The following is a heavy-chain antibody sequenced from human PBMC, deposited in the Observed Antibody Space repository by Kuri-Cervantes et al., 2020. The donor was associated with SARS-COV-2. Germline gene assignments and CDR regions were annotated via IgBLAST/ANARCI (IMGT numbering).Heavy chain of an antibody. CDR3: AARRWLGVPIAPVELYIHV. D-gene: IGHD6-19*01. J-gene: IGHJ1*01. CDR1: GFTFSSCA. Sequence: ETLSLTCAASGFTFSSCAMHWVRQGPGKGLEWVSEISGNGDTTFYADSVKGRFTVSRDNPKNTLYLQMSNLRAEDTAVYYCAARRWLGVPIAPVELYIHVWGQGTLVTVSS. CDR2: ISGNGDTT. V-gene: IGHV3-23*01.